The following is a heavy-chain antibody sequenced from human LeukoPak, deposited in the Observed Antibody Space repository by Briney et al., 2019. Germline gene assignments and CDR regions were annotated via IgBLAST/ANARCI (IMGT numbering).Heavy chain of an antibody. CDR1: GFTFSSYA. D-gene: IGHD3-3*01. V-gene: IGHV3-30*01. CDR2: ISYDGSNK. Sequence: GGSLRLSCAASGFTFSSYAMHWVRQAPGKGLEWVAVISYDGSNKYYADSVKGRFTIYRDNSKNPLYLQMNSLRAEDTAVYYCARDMRVTIFGVFGPTGRNWFDPWGQGTLVTVSS. CDR3: ARDMRVTIFGVFGPTGRNWFDP. J-gene: IGHJ5*02.